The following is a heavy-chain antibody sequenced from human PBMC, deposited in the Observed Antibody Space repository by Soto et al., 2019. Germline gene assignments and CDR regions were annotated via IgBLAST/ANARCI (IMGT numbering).Heavy chain of an antibody. CDR3: ARGKYSSGWYYYFDY. Sequence: GGSLRLSCAASGFTFSSYWMSWVRQAPGKGLEWVANIKQDGSEKYYVDSVKGRFTISRDNAKDSLYLQMNSLRAEDTAVYYCARGKYSSGWYYYFDYWGQGTLVTVSS. CDR1: GFTFSSYW. J-gene: IGHJ4*02. D-gene: IGHD6-19*01. CDR2: IKQDGSEK. V-gene: IGHV3-7*01.